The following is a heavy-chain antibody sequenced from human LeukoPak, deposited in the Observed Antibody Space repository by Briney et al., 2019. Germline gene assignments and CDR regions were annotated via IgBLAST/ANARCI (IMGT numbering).Heavy chain of an antibody. CDR1: GGSISSYY. J-gene: IGHJ6*03. Sequence: SETLSLTCTVSGGSISSYYWSWLRQPAGKGLEWIGRIYTSGSTNYNPSLKSRVTISVDTSKNQFSLNLISVTAADTAVYYCVRAAWLRPERFYYYYYYMDVWGKGTTVTVSS. CDR3: VRAAWLRPERFYYYYYYMDV. CDR2: IYTSGST. V-gene: IGHV4-4*07. D-gene: IGHD5-12*01.